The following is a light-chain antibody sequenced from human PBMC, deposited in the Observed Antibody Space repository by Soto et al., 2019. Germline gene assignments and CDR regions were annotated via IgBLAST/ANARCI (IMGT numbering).Light chain of an antibody. CDR1: SSDVGGYNY. CDR2: DVR. CDR3: SSYTPISTYV. Sequence: QSALTQPASVSGSPGQSITISCTGTSSDVGGYNYVSWYQQHPGKAPKLMIYDVRNRPSGVSNRFSGSKSVNTASLTISGLQVEDGADYYCSSYTPISTYVFGTGTKVTAL. J-gene: IGLJ1*01. V-gene: IGLV2-14*01.